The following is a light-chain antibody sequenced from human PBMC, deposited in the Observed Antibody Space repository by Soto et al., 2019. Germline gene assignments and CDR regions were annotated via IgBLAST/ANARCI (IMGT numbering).Light chain of an antibody. J-gene: IGKJ1*01. CDR2: GAS. Sequence: VLKQSPGTLSLSPGERATLSCRASQSVSSNYLAWYQQKAGQAPRLLIHGASSRATGIPDRFSGSGSGTDFTLSISRLEPKDFAVYYCQQYGSSPTWTFGQGTKVEIK. CDR3: QQYGSSPTWT. CDR1: QSVSSNY. V-gene: IGKV3-20*01.